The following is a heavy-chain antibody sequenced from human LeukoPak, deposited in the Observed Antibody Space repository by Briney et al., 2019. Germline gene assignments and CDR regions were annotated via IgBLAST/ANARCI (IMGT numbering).Heavy chain of an antibody. CDR1: GFTFSSYG. Sequence: GGSLRLSCAASGFTFSSYGMHWVRQAPGKGLEGVAFIRYDGSNKYYADSVKGRFTISRDNSKNTLYLQMNSLRSEDTAVYYCARVSATVDWYFAYWGQGALVTVSS. D-gene: IGHD4-17*01. CDR3: ARVSATVDWYFAY. CDR2: IRYDGSNK. J-gene: IGHJ4*02. V-gene: IGHV3-30*02.